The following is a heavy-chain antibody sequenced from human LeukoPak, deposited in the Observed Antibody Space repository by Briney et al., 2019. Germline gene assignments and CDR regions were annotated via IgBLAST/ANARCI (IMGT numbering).Heavy chain of an antibody. CDR1: GFTFSSYS. V-gene: IGHV3-53*01. D-gene: IGHD1-26*01. CDR2: ISGGDTT. Sequence: VGSLTLSCAASGFTFSSYSRNWFRQAPEKGLEWVSSISGGDTTFYAHSVKGRFNISTDNSKNPVFLQLNTLRAEDTASYYCARARYRRERSVFDIWGQGTMVTVSS. J-gene: IGHJ3*02. CDR3: ARARYRRERSVFDI.